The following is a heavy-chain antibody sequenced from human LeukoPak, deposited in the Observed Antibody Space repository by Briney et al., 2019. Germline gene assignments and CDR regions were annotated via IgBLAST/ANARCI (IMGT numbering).Heavy chain of an antibody. CDR1: GFTFSSYG. D-gene: IGHD2-2*01. CDR3: AKEEGYCSSTSCYGYYFDY. CDR2: ISYDGSNK. J-gene: IGHJ4*02. V-gene: IGHV3-30*18. Sequence: GGSLRLSCAASGFTFSSYGMHWVRQAPGKGLEWVAVISYDGSNKYYADSVKGRFTISRDNSKNTLYLQMNSLRAEDTAVYYCAKEEGYCSSTSCYGYYFDYWGQGTLVTVSS.